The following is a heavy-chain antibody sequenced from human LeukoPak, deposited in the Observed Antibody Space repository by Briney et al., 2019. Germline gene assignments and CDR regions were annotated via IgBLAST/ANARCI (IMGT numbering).Heavy chain of an antibody. J-gene: IGHJ4*02. CDR2: INPSGGST. Sequence: ASVKVSCKASGYTFTSYYMHWVRQAPGQGLEWMGIINPSGGSTSYAQKFQGRVTMTRDTSTSTVYMELSSLRSEDTAVYYCARGVPYYDSSGYYQPTHFDYWGQGTLVTVSS. D-gene: IGHD3-22*01. V-gene: IGHV1-46*01. CDR3: ARGVPYYDSSGYYQPTHFDY. CDR1: GYTFTSYY.